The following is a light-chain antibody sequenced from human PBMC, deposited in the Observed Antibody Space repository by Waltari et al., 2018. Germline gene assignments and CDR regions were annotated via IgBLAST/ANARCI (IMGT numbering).Light chain of an antibody. CDR3: CSYAGRGTYV. CDR1: TRHVGNYAL. Sequence: QSALTQPASVSGTLGPSITIPCTGTTRHVGNYALVPWYQQPPGKAPKLLICEVIKRPSGVSGRFSGSKSGNTASLTISGLQAEDEADYYCCSYAGRGTYVFGSGTKVTVL. V-gene: IGLV2-23*02. CDR2: EVI. J-gene: IGLJ1*01.